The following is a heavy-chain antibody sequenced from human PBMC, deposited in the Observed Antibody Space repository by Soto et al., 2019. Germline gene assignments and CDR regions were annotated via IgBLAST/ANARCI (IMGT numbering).Heavy chain of an antibody. Sequence: SETLSLTCTVSGGSISSYYWSWIRQPPGKGLEWIGYIYYSGSTNYNPSLKSRVTISVDTSKNQFSLKLSSVTAADTAVYYCARTMKQLAFLDVWGQGTTVTVSS. D-gene: IGHD6-6*01. CDR1: GGSISSYY. J-gene: IGHJ6*02. CDR3: ARTMKQLAFLDV. CDR2: IYYSGST. V-gene: IGHV4-59*01.